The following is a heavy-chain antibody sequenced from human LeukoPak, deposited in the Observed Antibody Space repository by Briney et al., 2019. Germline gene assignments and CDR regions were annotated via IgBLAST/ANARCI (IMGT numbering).Heavy chain of an antibody. CDR3: AKDMGYSGYGVWNYFDY. V-gene: IGHV3-9*01. J-gene: IGHJ4*02. Sequence: GRSLSLSCAASGFTFHDYAMLWVRHAPGKGRAGVSCINWNSGSIGYADSVKGRFTISRDNAKNSLYLQMNSLRAEDTALYYCAKDMGYSGYGVWNYFDYWGQGTLVTVSS. CDR2: INWNSGSI. CDR1: GFTFHDYA. D-gene: IGHD5-12*01.